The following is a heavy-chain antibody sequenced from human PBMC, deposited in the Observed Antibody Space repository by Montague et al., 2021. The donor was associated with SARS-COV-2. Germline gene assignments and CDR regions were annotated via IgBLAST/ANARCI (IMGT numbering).Heavy chain of an antibody. D-gene: IGHD5-18*01. CDR3: ARREYSYGWGD. CDR1: GGSISGSSDY. CDR2: VDYSGNT. V-gene: IGHV4-39*01. Sequence: SETLSLTCTVSGGSISGSSDYWGWIRQSPGKGLDWIASVDYSGNTXYSPSLKSRLTISVDTSKNQFSLKLNSVTAADTALYYCARREYSYGWGDWGQGTLVTVSS. J-gene: IGHJ4*02.